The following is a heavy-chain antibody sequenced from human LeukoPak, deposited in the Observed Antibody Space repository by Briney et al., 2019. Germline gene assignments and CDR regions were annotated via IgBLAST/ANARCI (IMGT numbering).Heavy chain of an antibody. Sequence: GASVTVSCKASGGTFSSYAISWVRQAPGQGLEWMGGIIPIFGTANYAQKFQGRVTITADESTSTAYMELSSLRSEDTAVYYCARVDKIWSGYYDYYYGMDVWGQGTTVTVSS. V-gene: IGHV1-69*13. CDR1: GGTFSSYA. CDR2: IIPIFGTA. J-gene: IGHJ6*02. CDR3: ARVDKIWSGYYDYYYGMDV. D-gene: IGHD3-3*01.